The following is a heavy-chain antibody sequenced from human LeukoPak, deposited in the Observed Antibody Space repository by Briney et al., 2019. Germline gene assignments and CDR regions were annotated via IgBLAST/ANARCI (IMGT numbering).Heavy chain of an antibody. CDR1: GFTFDDYA. V-gene: IGHV3-9*01. Sequence: GRSLRLSCAASGFTFDDYAMHWVRQAPGKGLEWVSGISWNSGSIGYADSVKGRITISRDNAKNSLSLQMNSLRAEDTAVYYCARGPYYDILTGPYYFDYWGQGTLVTVSS. CDR3: ARGPYYDILTGPYYFDY. D-gene: IGHD3-9*01. J-gene: IGHJ4*02. CDR2: ISWNSGSI.